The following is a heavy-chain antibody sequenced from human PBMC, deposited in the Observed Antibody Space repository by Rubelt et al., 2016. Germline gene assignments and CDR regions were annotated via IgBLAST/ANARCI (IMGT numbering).Heavy chain of an antibody. CDR2: SGST. V-gene: IGHV4-39*07. Sequence: SGSTYYNPSLKSRVTISVDTSKNLFSLKLSSVTAADTAVYYCARGRLGGYYFDYWGQGTLVTVSS. J-gene: IGHJ4*02. D-gene: IGHD3-3*01. CDR3: ARGRLGGYYFDY.